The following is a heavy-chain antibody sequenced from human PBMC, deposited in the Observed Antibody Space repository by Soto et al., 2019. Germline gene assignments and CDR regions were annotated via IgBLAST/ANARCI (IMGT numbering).Heavy chain of an antibody. D-gene: IGHD4-17*01. V-gene: IGHV3-33*01. CDR1: GFSFRVYG. Sequence: ESGGGVVQPGRSLRLSCAASGFSFRVYGMHWVRQAPGKGLEWVAAIWYDGSNAYHADSVKGRFTISRDNSKNTLFLQMYSLRAEDTAVYSCGSDPGTVTETDQRWYYGLDVWGQGTTVSVSS. CDR3: GSDPGTVTETDQRWYYGLDV. J-gene: IGHJ6*01. CDR2: IWYDGSNA.